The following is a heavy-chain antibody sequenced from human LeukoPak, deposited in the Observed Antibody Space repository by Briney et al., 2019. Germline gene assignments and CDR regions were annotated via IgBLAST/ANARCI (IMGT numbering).Heavy chain of an antibody. D-gene: IGHD6-13*01. CDR3: ARAHSNNWHIDY. V-gene: IGHV4-59*01. CDR1: GDSISGFY. J-gene: IGHJ4*02. Sequence: SETLSLTCTVSGDSISGFYWNWIRQPPGKGLEWLGYVFYNGNSDYNPSLKSRVSISADMSKNLLSLKLTSVTAADTAVYYCARAHSNNWHIDYWGQGTLFPVSS. CDR2: VFYNGNS.